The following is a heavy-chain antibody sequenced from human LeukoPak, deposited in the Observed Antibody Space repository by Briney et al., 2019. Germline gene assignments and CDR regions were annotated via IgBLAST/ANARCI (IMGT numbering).Heavy chain of an antibody. CDR3: ARAFPSSGSYFDY. CDR2: IYSGGST. J-gene: IGHJ4*02. CDR1: GFTVSSNY. D-gene: IGHD1-26*01. V-gene: IGHV3-53*01. Sequence: GGSLRLSCAASGFTVSSNYMSWVRQAPGKGLEWVSVIYSGGSTYYADSVKGRFTISRDNPKNTLYLQMNSLRAEDTAVYYCARAFPSSGSYFDYWGQGTLVTVSS.